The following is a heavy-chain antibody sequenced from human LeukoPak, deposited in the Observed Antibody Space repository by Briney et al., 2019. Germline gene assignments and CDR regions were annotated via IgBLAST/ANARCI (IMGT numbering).Heavy chain of an antibody. Sequence: SETLSLTCTVSGASIRSYYWSLIRQPPGKRLEWIGHVSDTGSTNYNPSLKSRVTISSDTSKNQFSLKLTSVTVADTAVYYCAKRGYSGSLYPWGQGTLVIVSS. CDR3: AKRGYSGSLYP. D-gene: IGHD6-13*01. J-gene: IGHJ5*02. CDR2: VSDTGST. V-gene: IGHV4-59*01. CDR1: GASIRSYY.